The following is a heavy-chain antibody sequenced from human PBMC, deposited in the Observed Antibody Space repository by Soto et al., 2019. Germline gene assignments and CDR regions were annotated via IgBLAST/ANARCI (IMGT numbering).Heavy chain of an antibody. CDR1: GGTFSSHS. D-gene: IGHD2-21*02. J-gene: IGHJ4*02. CDR3: AREVGYGDFSAALLD. Sequence: VQLMQSGAEVKKPGSSVKVSCKASGGTFSSHSINWVRQAPGQGLEWMGGIITLFGTSNYAQNFQGRVTITADQSTSTAYMELNRLTSDDTAVYYCAREVGYGDFSAALLDWGQGTLVNVSS. CDR2: IITLFGTS. V-gene: IGHV1-69*01.